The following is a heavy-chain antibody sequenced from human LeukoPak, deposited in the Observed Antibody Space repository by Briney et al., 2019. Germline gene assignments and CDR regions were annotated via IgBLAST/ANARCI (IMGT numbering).Heavy chain of an antibody. D-gene: IGHD5-24*01. Sequence: GRSLRLSCAASGFTFSSYGMHWVRQAPGKGLEWVAIIWYDGSNKYYADSVKGRFTISRDNSKNTLYLQMNSLRAEDTAVYYCAKTRDDAFDIWGQGTMVTVSS. CDR3: AKTRDDAFDI. CDR2: IWYDGSNK. V-gene: IGHV3-33*06. CDR1: GFTFSSYG. J-gene: IGHJ3*02.